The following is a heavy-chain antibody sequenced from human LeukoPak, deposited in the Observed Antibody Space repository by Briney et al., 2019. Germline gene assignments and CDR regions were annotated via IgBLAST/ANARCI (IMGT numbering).Heavy chain of an antibody. J-gene: IGHJ4*02. Sequence: GGSLRLSCAASGFIFSDYGMHWVRQAPGKGLEWVAFIRYDGSNKYYLDSVKGRFTISRDSSKNTLYLQMNSLRDEDTAVYYCAKEGTASKPSDLDYWGQGTLVTVSS. CDR2: IRYDGSNK. CDR1: GFIFSDYG. D-gene: IGHD1/OR15-1a*01. CDR3: AKEGTASKPSDLDY. V-gene: IGHV3-30*02.